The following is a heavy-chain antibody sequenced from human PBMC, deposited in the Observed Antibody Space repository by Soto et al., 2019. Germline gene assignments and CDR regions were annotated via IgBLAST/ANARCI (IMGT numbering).Heavy chain of an antibody. D-gene: IGHD1-20*01. CDR1: GFTLSDHY. CDR2: TRNKANSYST. J-gene: IGHJ4*02. V-gene: IGHV3-72*01. Sequence: PGGSLRLSCAASGFTLSDHYMDWVRQAPGKGLEWVGRTRNKANSYSTEYAASVKGRFTISRDDSKNSLYLQMNSLKTEDTALYHCARYTLTTPSRYNDYWGQGTLVTVSS. CDR3: ARYTLTTPSRYNDY.